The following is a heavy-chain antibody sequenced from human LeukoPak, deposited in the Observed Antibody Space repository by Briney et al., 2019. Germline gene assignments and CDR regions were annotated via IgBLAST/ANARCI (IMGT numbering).Heavy chain of an antibody. V-gene: IGHV4-38-2*01. J-gene: IGHJ4*02. Sequence: PSETLSLTCPPPGYSISSNHYWDWIRQPPGKGLEWIGSIYHTGSTYYNPSLKSRVTLSIDTSKNQFSLKVTSVTAADTAVYFRTRRKGQLSPFDYWGQGTLVTVSS. D-gene: IGHD6-13*01. CDR1: GYSISSNHY. CDR2: IYHTGST. CDR3: TRRKGQLSPFDY.